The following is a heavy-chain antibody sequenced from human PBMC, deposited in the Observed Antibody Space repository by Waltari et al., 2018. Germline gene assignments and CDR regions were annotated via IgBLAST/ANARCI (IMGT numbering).Heavy chain of an antibody. V-gene: IGHV3-9*01. CDR3: AKDARGGTSVHDGYYFDS. CDR2: ISWNSGSI. CDR1: GFQFEDYA. D-gene: IGHD2-2*01. J-gene: IGHJ4*02. Sequence: EVQLVESGGGLVQPGRSLRLSCAASGFQFEDYAMHWVGQSQGKGLEWVSGISWNSGSIAYADSVKGRFTISRDNTKNSLYLEMNSLKTDDTAFYFCAKDARGGTSVHDGYYFDSWGQGIRVTVSS.